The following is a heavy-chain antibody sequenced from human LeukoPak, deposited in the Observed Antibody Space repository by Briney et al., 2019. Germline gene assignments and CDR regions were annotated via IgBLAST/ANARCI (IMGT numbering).Heavy chain of an antibody. CDR3: ASSNAIPKYYFDY. Sequence: SQTLSLTCTVSGGSISSGSYYWSWIRQPAGKGLEWIGRIYTSGSTNYNPSLKSRATISVDTSKNQFSLKLSSVTAADTAVYYCASSNAIPKYYFDYWGQGTPVTVSS. CDR2: IYTSGST. D-gene: IGHD2-8*01. J-gene: IGHJ4*02. V-gene: IGHV4-61*02. CDR1: GGSISSGSYY.